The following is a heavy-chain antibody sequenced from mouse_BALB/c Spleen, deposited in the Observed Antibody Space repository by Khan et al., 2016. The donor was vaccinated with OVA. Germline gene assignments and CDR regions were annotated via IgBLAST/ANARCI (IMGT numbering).Heavy chain of an antibody. CDR3: ARGAFGY. V-gene: IGHV1S135*01. CDR1: GYSFTSYY. Sequence: VQLQQSGPELMKPGASVNISCKASGYSFTSYYIHWVKQSHEKSLEWIGYIDPFNGGTDYNQKFKGKATLTVDKSSSTAYMHLSSLTSEDSAVYYCARGAFGYWGQGTLVTVSA. CDR2: IDPFNGGT. J-gene: IGHJ3*01.